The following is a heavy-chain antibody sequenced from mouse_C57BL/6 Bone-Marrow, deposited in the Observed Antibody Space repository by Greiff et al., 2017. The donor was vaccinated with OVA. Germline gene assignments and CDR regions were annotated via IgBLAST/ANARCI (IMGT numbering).Heavy chain of an antibody. CDR1: GYAFSSSW. CDR2: IYPGDGDT. Sequence: QVQLQQPGPELVKPGASVKISCKASGYAFSSSWMNWVKQRPGKGLEWIGRIYPGDGDTNYNGKFKGKATLTADKSSSTAYMQLSSLTSEDSAVYFCARGWLLSWFAYWGQGTLVTVSA. CDR3: ARGWLLSWFAY. V-gene: IGHV1-82*01. D-gene: IGHD2-3*01. J-gene: IGHJ3*01.